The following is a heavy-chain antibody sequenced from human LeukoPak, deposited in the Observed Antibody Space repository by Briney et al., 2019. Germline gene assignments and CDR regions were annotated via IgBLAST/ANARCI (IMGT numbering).Heavy chain of an antibody. Sequence: AGGSLRLSCAASGFTFSSYGMHWVRQAPGKGLEWVAVIWYDGSNKYYADSVKGRFTISRDNSKNTLYLQMNSLRAEDTAVYYCARVDSSGSMAGTTNFDYWGQGTLVTVSS. J-gene: IGHJ4*02. D-gene: IGHD3-22*01. CDR1: GFTFSSYG. CDR3: ARVDSSGSMAGTTNFDY. V-gene: IGHV3-33*01. CDR2: IWYDGSNK.